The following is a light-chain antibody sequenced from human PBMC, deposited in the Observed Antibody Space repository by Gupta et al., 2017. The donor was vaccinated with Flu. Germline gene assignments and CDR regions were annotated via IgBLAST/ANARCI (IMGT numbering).Light chain of an antibody. CDR1: QSVGKY. Sequence: GDRVTLTCRASQSVGKYLSWYQQKPGEAPKLLIYAASTLQSGVPSRFSGSGSGTDFTLTISSLQPEDFATYYCQQSFTTLTFGGGTKVEIK. CDR2: AAS. V-gene: IGKV1-39*01. CDR3: QQSFTTLT. J-gene: IGKJ4*01.